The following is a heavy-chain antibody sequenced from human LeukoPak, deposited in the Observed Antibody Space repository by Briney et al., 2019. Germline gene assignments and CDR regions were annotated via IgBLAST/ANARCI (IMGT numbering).Heavy chain of an antibody. CDR1: GGSISSFY. J-gene: IGHJ4*02. CDR3: ARGGPGSGWHYYLDY. D-gene: IGHD3-22*01. CDR2: ISYSGST. V-gene: IGHV4-59*13. Sequence: PSETLSLTCTVSGGSISSFYWSWIRQPPGKGLEWIGFISYSGSTNYTPSLRGRVTISVDTSKNQFSLNLSSVTGADTAVYYCARGGPGSGWHYYLDYWGQGTLVTVSS.